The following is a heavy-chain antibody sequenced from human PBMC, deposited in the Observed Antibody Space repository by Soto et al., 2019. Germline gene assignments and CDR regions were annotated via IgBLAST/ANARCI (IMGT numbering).Heavy chain of an antibody. V-gene: IGHV3-48*01. CDR1: GFTFSYYS. Sequence: EVQVVESGGGLVQPGGSLRLSCAASGFTFSYYSMNWVRQAPGKGLEWVSYISSSSSTIFYADSVKGRFTISRDNAKNSLYLQMNSLRAEATAVYYCARDIDGGGQGTLVTVSS. CDR3: ARDIDG. D-gene: IGHD2-15*01. J-gene: IGHJ4*02. CDR2: ISSSSSTI.